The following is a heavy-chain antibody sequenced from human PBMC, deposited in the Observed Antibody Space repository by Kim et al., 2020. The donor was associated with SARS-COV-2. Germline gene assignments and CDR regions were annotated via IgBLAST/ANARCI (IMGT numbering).Heavy chain of an antibody. CDR3: AKANWGRAWFDP. J-gene: IGHJ5*02. D-gene: IGHD7-27*01. CDR2: T. Sequence: TYYNPSRKSRLTMSVDTSRNQFSLKLYSVTAADTAVYYCAKANWGRAWFDPWGQGTRVTVAS. V-gene: IGHV4-39*01.